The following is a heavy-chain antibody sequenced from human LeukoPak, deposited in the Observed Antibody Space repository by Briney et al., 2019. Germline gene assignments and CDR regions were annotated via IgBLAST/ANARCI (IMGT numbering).Heavy chain of an antibody. CDR3: AKEQHYDSSGYRPRRDYYYGMDV. CDR1: GFTFSSYG. V-gene: IGHV3-30*18. J-gene: IGHJ6*02. Sequence: GRSLRLFCAASGFTFSSYGMHWVRQAPGKGLEWVAVISYDGSNKYYADSVKGRFTISRDNSKNTLYLQMNSLRAEDTAVYYCAKEQHYDSSGYRPRRDYYYGMDVWGQGTTVTVSS. D-gene: IGHD3-22*01. CDR2: ISYDGSNK.